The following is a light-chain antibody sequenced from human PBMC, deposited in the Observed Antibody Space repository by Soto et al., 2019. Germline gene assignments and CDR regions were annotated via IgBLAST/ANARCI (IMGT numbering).Light chain of an antibody. CDR3: QQSYSTPRT. CDR2: GPS. J-gene: IGKJ5*01. V-gene: IGKV3-20*01. CDR1: QSVDNNH. Sequence: TVLTQSPGTLYFSPGERATLSCRASQSVDNNHVAWYQQRRGLPPRLLIYGPSNRATGIPDRFSGSGSGTDFTLTISRLEPEDFATYYCQQSYSTPRTFGQGTRLEIK.